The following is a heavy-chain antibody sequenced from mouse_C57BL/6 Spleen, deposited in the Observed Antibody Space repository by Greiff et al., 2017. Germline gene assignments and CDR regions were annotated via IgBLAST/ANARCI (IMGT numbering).Heavy chain of an antibody. Sequence: VQMKQSGPGLVAPSQSLSITCTVSGFSLTSYGVHWVRQPPGKGLEWLVVIWSDGSTTYNSALKSRLSISKDNSKSQVFLKMNSLQTDDTAMYYCASPGGDSNYGVFAYWGQGTLVTVSA. J-gene: IGHJ3*01. V-gene: IGHV2-6*03. CDR3: ASPGGDSNYGVFAY. D-gene: IGHD2-5*01. CDR2: IWSDGST. CDR1: GFSLTSYG.